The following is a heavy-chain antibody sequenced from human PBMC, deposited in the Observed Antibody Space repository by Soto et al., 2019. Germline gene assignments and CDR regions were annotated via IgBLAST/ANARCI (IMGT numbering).Heavy chain of an antibody. V-gene: IGHV3-30*18. D-gene: IGHD2-8*01. CDR3: SKGSGGVLRSTLYNWFHP. J-gene: IGHJ5*02. CDR2: VSYDGSKT. CDR1: GFSFSSYG. Sequence: ESGGGVVQPGRSLRLSCVASGFSFSSYGMHWVRQAPGKGLEWVAVVSYDGSKTYYADSVKGRFTISRDNSKNTLNLQMNNLENWDSAVDFCSKGSGGVLRSTLYNWFHPLGQGTLVTFSS.